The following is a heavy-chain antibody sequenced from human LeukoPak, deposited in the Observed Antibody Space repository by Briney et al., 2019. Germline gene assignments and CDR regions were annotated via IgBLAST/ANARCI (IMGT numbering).Heavy chain of an antibody. J-gene: IGHJ5*02. D-gene: IGHD2-2*01. V-gene: IGHV4-34*01. CDR3: ARAGDIVVVPAAMARTPFDP. Sequence: SETLSLTCAVYGGSFSGYYWSWIRQPPGGGLEWIGEINHSGSTNYNPSLKSRVTISVDTSKNQFSLKLSSVTAADTAVYYCARAGDIVVVPAAMARTPFDPWGQGTLVTVSS. CDR2: INHSGST. CDR1: GGSFSGYY.